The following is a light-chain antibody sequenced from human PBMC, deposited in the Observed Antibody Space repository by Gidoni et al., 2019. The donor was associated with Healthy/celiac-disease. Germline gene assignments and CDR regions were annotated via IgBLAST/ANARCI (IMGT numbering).Light chain of an antibody. CDR2: GAS. CDR1: KSVSSSY. J-gene: IGKJ2*01. CDR3: QQYGSSPYT. Sequence: IVLTQSPGTLSVFLGERATLSCRASKSVSSSYLAWYQQKPGQAPRLLIYGASSRATGIPDRFSGSGSGTDFTLTISRLEPEDFAVYYCQQYGSSPYTFGQGTKLEIK. V-gene: IGKV3-20*01.